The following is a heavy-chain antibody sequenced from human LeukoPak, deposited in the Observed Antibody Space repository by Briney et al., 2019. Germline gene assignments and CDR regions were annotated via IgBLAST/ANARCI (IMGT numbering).Heavy chain of an antibody. V-gene: IGHV3-21*01. CDR3: ARDWQYCGGDCYSIDAFDI. J-gene: IGHJ3*02. CDR1: GFTFSSYS. D-gene: IGHD2-21*02. CDR2: ISSSSSYI. Sequence: GGSLRLSCAASGFTFSSYSMNWVRQAPGKGLEWVSSISSSSSYIYYADSVKGRFTISRDNAKNSLYLQMNSLRAEDAAVYYCARDWQYCGGDCYSIDAFDIWGQGTIVTVSS.